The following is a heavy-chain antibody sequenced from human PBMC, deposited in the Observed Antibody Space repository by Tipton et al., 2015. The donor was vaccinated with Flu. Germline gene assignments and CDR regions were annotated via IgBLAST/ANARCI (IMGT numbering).Heavy chain of an antibody. D-gene: IGHD3-3*01. CDR1: GGSITSSSYY. Sequence: TLSLTCTVSGGSITSSSYYWGWIRQPPGKGLEWIASIYYGGRPYYSPSLRSRLTMSDDRSKNQFSLTLSSVTAADTAVYYCARGGRFLGLDYWGQGTLVTVSS. CDR3: ARGGRFLGLDY. V-gene: IGHV4-39*07. CDR2: IYYGGRP. J-gene: IGHJ4*02.